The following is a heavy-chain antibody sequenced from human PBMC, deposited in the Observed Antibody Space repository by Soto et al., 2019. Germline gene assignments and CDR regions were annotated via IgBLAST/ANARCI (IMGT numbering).Heavy chain of an antibody. J-gene: IGHJ4*02. D-gene: IGHD1-1*01. Sequence: QVQLVQSGVEVKKPGASVKVSCKTSGYTFTRDGISWVRQAPGQGLEWMGWINSYNGNTKYAQKFQGRVTMTTDTSTNTAYMELKSLRSDDTAVYYCARDRRGLRSPYFGTYYFDHWGQGTRVTVSS. CDR2: INSYNGNT. V-gene: IGHV1-18*01. CDR1: GYTFTRDG. CDR3: ARDRRGLRSPYFGTYYFDH.